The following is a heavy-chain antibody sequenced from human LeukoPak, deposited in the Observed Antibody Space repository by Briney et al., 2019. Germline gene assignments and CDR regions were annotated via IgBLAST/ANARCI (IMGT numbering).Heavy chain of an antibody. V-gene: IGHV4-59*01. D-gene: IGHD6-6*01. Sequence: SETLSLTCTVSGGSISSYYWSWIRQPPEKGLEWIGYIYYSGSTNYNPSLKSRVTISVDTSKNQFSLKPSSVTAADTAVYYCATLLSAREDYWGQGTLVTVSS. CDR3: ATLLSAREDY. J-gene: IGHJ4*02. CDR1: GGSISSYY. CDR2: IYYSGST.